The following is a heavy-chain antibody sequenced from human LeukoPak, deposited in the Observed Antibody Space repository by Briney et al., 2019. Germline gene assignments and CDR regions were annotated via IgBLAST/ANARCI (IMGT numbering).Heavy chain of an antibody. J-gene: IGHJ4*02. Sequence: PSETLSLTCTVSGGSISSSSYYWGWLRQPPGTGLEWIGEINHSGSTNYNPSLKSRVTISVDTSKNQFSLKLSSVTAADTAVYYCARHSLITSFDYWGQGTLVTVSS. CDR1: GGSISSSSYY. CDR3: ARHSLITSFDY. CDR2: INHSGST. D-gene: IGHD3-22*01. V-gene: IGHV4-39*01.